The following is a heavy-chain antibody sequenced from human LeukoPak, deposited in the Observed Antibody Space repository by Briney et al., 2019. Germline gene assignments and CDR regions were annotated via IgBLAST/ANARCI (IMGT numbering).Heavy chain of an antibody. D-gene: IGHD2-2*01. CDR3: ARDLGYCSSTDCYAGGFDC. J-gene: IGHJ4*02. CDR2: ISFDGSNK. Sequence: PGGSLRLSCAASGFTFSSYWMSWVRQAPGKGLEWVAVISFDGSNKYYTDSVKGRFAISRDNSKNTLYLQMNSLRAEDTAVYYCARDLGYCSSTDCYAGGFDCWGQGTLVTVSS. CDR1: GFTFSSYW. V-gene: IGHV3-30*09.